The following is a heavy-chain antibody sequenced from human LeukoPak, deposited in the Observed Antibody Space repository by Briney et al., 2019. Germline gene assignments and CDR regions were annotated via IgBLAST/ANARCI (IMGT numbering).Heavy chain of an antibody. J-gene: IGHJ3*02. CDR3: ARFGGLGYYDSSGYFKLDAFDI. Sequence: ASVKVSCKASGYTFTSYGISWVRQAPGQGLEWTGWISAYNGNTNYAQKLQGRVTMTTDTSTSTAYMELRSLRSDDTAVYYCARFGGLGYYDSSGYFKLDAFDIWGQGTMVTVSS. D-gene: IGHD3-22*01. CDR2: ISAYNGNT. CDR1: GYTFTSYG. V-gene: IGHV1-18*01.